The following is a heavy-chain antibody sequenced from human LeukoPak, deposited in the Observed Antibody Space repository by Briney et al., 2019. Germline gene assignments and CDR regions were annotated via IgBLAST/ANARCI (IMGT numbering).Heavy chain of an antibody. CDR3: ARDLTMVRGARYRPYNWFDA. V-gene: IGHV1-69*13. Sequence: SVKVSCKASRGTFSSYAISWVRQAPGQGLEWMGGTIPIFGTANYAQKFQGRVTISADESTSTAYMELSSLRFEDTAVYYCARDLTMVRGARYRPYNWFDAWGQGALVTVSP. J-gene: IGHJ5*02. CDR2: TIPIFGTA. CDR1: RGTFSSYA. D-gene: IGHD3-10*01.